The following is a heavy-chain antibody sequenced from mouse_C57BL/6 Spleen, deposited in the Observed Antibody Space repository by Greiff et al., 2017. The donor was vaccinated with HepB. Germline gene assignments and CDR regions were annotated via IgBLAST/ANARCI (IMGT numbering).Heavy chain of an antibody. CDR3: ARRAHYYGSSYYVDY. V-gene: IGHV1-59*01. CDR2: IDPSDSYT. CDR1: GYTFTSYW. J-gene: IGHJ2*01. Sequence: QVQLQQPGAELVRPGTSVKLSCKASGYTFTSYWMHWVKQRPGQGLEWIGVIDPSDSYTNYNQKFKGKATLTVDTSSSTAYMQLSSLTSEDSAVYYCARRAHYYGSSYYVDYWGQGTTLTVSS. D-gene: IGHD1-1*01.